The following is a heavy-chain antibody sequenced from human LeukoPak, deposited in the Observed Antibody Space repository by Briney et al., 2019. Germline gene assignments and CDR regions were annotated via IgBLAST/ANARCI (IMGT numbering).Heavy chain of an antibody. CDR2: IIPIFGTA. V-gene: IGHV1-69*13. D-gene: IGHD2-2*01. Sequence: ASVKVSCKASGGTFSSYAIGWVRQAPGQGLEWMGGIIPIFGTANYAQKFQGRVTITADESTSTAYMELSGLRSEDTAVYYCASAGPAAIFYYYYYMDVWGKGTTVTVSS. CDR3: ASAGPAAIFYYYYYMDV. J-gene: IGHJ6*03. CDR1: GGTFSSYA.